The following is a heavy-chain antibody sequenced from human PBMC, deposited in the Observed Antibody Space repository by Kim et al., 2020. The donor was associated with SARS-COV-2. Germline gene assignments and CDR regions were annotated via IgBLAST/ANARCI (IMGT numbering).Heavy chain of an antibody. CDR3: AKDRRVALGFGSITMVRGVPQRRIPGRLNGMDV. Sequence: GGSLRLSCAASGFTFSSYAMSWVRQAPGKGLEWVSAISGSGGSTYYADSVKGRFTISRDNSKNTLYLQMNSLRAEDTAVYYCAKDRRVALGFGSITMVRGVPQRRIPGRLNGMDVWGQGTTVTVSS. D-gene: IGHD3-10*01. CDR2: ISGSGGST. CDR1: GFTFSSYA. J-gene: IGHJ6*02. V-gene: IGHV3-23*01.